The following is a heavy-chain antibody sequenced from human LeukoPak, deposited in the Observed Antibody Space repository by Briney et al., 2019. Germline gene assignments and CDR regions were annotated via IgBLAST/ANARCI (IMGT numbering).Heavy chain of an antibody. CDR1: GYTFTNYD. CDR3: ARLRLGELSIDY. Sequence: ASVKVSCKASGYTFTNYDINWVRQATGQGLEWMGWMNPNSGNTGYAQKFQGRVTMTRNTSISTAYMELSSLRSEDTAVYYCARLRLGELSIDYWGQGTLVTVSS. V-gene: IGHV1-8*01. CDR2: MNPNSGNT. D-gene: IGHD3-16*02. J-gene: IGHJ4*02.